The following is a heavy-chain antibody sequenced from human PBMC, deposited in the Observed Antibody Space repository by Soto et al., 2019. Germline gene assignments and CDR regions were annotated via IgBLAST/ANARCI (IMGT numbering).Heavy chain of an antibody. CDR1: GFTFSSYG. CDR2: ISSSSSNI. Sequence: GGSLRLSCAASGFTFSSYGMHWVRQAPGKGLEWVSVISSSSSNIYYADSVKGRFTISRDNAKNSLYLQMNSLRAEDTAVYYCARYYDFWSGPLYMDVWGKGTTVTVSS. CDR3: ARYYDFWSGPLYMDV. V-gene: IGHV3-21*05. J-gene: IGHJ6*03. D-gene: IGHD3-3*01.